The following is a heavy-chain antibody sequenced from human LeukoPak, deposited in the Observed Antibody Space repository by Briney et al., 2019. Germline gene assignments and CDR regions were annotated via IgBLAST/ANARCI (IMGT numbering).Heavy chain of an antibody. CDR2: IYYSGST. D-gene: IGHD6-13*01. J-gene: IGHJ4*02. CDR1: GGSISSSSYY. Sequence: SETLSLTCTVSGGSISSSSYYWGWIRQPPGKGLEWIGSIYYSGSTYYNPSLKSRVTISVDTSKNQFSLKLSSVTAADTAVYYCARRSSWSNRGFDYWGQGTLATVSS. V-gene: IGHV4-39*01. CDR3: ARRSSWSNRGFDY.